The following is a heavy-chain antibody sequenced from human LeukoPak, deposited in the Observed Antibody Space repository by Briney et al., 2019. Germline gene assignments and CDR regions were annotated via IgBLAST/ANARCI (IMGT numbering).Heavy chain of an antibody. D-gene: IGHD1-26*01. J-gene: IGHJ4*02. Sequence: SETLSLTCAVYGGSFSDNFWSWIRQPAGKGLEWIGEINHSGSTNYNPSLKTRLTISVDTSKNQFSLKLSSVTAADTAVYYCARAASSVDYSGSYSPFDYWGQGTLVTVSS. CDR3: ARAASSVDYSGSYSPFDY. CDR1: GGSFSDNF. CDR2: INHSGST. V-gene: IGHV4-34*01.